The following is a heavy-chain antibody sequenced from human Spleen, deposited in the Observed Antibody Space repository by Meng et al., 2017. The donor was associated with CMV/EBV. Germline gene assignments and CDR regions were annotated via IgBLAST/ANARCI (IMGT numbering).Heavy chain of an antibody. D-gene: IGHD6-13*01. CDR2: INPILATT. Sequence: SVKVSCKTSGGTFSSYPISWVRQAPGQGLEWMGRINPILATTNYAQNFQGRVTITADKSTNTAYMELSSLRSDDTAVYYCARVPSSSWYEYWGQGTLVTVSS. CDR1: GGTFSSYP. J-gene: IGHJ4*02. CDR3: ARVPSSSWYEY. V-gene: IGHV1-69*08.